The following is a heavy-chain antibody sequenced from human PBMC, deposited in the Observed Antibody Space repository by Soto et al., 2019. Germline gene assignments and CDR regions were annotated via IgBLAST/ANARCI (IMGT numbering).Heavy chain of an antibody. CDR1: GGSFSGYY. CDR2: INHSGST. V-gene: IGHV4-34*01. D-gene: IGHD3-10*01. J-gene: IGHJ4*02. Sequence: QVQLQQWGAGLLKPSETLSLTCAVYGGSFSGYYWSWIRQPPGKGLEWIGEINHSGSTNYNPSLKSRVTISVDTSKNQFSLKMSSVTAADTAVYYCARGLRGRWQHFDYWGQGTLVTVSS. CDR3: ARGLRGRWQHFDY.